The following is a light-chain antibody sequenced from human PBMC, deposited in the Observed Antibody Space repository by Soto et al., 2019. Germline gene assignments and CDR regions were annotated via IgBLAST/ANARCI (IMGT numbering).Light chain of an antibody. V-gene: IGKV1-39*01. Sequence: DIQMTQSPSSLSASVGDRVTITCRASQYISRYLNWYQKKPGKAPKLLIYDASNLQSGVPQRFSGSASGTYFSLTISSLQPEDYATYYCQQSFASPPLTFGGGTKVEIK. CDR1: QYISRY. CDR2: DAS. CDR3: QQSFASPPLT. J-gene: IGKJ4*01.